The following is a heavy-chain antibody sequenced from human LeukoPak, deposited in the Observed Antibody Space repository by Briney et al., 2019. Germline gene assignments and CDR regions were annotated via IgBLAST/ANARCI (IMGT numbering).Heavy chain of an antibody. Sequence: GGSLRLSCAASGFTFSNYAMNWVRQTPGTGLEWVAFVSYDGSWDSHSDSVKGRFTISRDDSKNTLYLQMTRLRAEDTAVYYCARVNRGYDYWGQGVLVTVSS. V-gene: IGHV3-30*01. CDR3: ARVNRGYDY. CDR2: VSYDGSWD. CDR1: GFTFSNYA. J-gene: IGHJ4*02. D-gene: IGHD5-12*01.